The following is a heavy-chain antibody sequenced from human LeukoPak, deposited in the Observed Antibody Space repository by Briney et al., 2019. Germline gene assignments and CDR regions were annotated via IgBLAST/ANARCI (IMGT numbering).Heavy chain of an antibody. D-gene: IGHD1-26*01. CDR3: ARRIVGATKSCFDS. Sequence: SETLSLTCTVSSGSVNSGSYYWNWIRQPPGKGLEWIGYIYYSGSTNYNPSLKSRVTISVDTAKNQLSLKLSTVTAADTAVYYCARRIVGATKSCFDSWGQGTLVTVSS. CDR2: IYYSGST. CDR1: SGSVNSGSYY. J-gene: IGHJ4*02. V-gene: IGHV4-61*01.